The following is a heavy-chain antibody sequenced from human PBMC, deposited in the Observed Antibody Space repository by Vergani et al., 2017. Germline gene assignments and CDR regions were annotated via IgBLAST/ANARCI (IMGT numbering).Heavy chain of an antibody. D-gene: IGHD6-6*01. CDR3: AKDLGTSSGGGWFDP. CDR2: ISWNSSSI. J-gene: IGHJ5*02. CDR1: GFTSAGYA. V-gene: IGHV3-9*02. Sequence: EVQLEESGGGLVLPGRSLRLSCVASGFTSAGYAMHWVRQAPGKGLEWVSGISWNSSSIVYADSVKGRFTISRDNAKNSLYLQMNSLRAEDTALYYCAKDLGTSSGGGWFDPWGQGTLVTVSS.